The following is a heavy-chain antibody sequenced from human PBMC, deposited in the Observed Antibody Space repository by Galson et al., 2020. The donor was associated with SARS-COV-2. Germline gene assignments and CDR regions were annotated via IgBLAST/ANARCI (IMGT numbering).Heavy chain of an antibody. CDR2: ISYDGSNK. D-gene: IGHD5-18*01. Sequence: GGSLRLSCAASGFTFSSYAMHWVRQAPGKGLEWVAVISYDGSNKYYADSVKGRFTISRDNSKNTLYLQMNSLRAKDTAVYYCARENSFGYFDYWGQGTLVTVSS. J-gene: IGHJ4*02. V-gene: IGHV3-30*04. CDR1: GFTFSSYA. CDR3: ARENSFGYFDY.